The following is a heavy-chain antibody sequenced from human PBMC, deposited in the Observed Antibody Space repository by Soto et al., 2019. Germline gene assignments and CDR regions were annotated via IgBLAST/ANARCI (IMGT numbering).Heavy chain of an antibody. J-gene: IGHJ4*02. D-gene: IGHD3-22*01. CDR3: AREEYYYDSSGYYDQGSFDY. V-gene: IGHV1-3*01. Sequence: QVQLVQSGAEVKKPGASVKVSCKASGYTFTSYAMHWVRQAPGQRLEWMGWINAGNGNTKYSQKFQGRVTITRDTSASTAYMELSSLRSEDTAVYYCAREEYYYDSSGYYDQGSFDYWGQGTLVTVSS. CDR2: INAGNGNT. CDR1: GYTFTSYA.